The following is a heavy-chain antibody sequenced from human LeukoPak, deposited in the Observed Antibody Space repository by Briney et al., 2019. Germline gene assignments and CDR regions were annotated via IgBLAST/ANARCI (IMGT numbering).Heavy chain of an antibody. CDR3: ARSEHSSSSFDY. D-gene: IGHD6-6*01. CDR2: ISGSSSYI. V-gene: IGHV3-21*01. CDR1: GFTFSSYS. Sequence: PGGSLRLSCAASGFTFSSYSMNWVRQAPGKGLQWVSSISGSSSYIYYADSVKGRFTISRDNARNSLYLQMNSLRAEDTAIYYCARSEHSSSSFDYWGQGTLVTVSS. J-gene: IGHJ4*02.